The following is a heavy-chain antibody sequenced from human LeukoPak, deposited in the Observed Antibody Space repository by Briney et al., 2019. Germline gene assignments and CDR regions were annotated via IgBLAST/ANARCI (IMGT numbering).Heavy chain of an antibody. V-gene: IGHV1-46*01. D-gene: IGHD3-10*01. CDR1: GHTFTSYY. J-gene: IGHJ5*02. CDR3: ARVGYYGSGRKNWFDP. Sequence: ASVKVSCTASGHTFTSYYMHWVRQAPGQGLEWMGIINPSGGSTSYAQKFQGRVTMTRDTSTSTVYMELSSLRSEDTAVYYCARVGYYGSGRKNWFDPWGQGTLVTVSS. CDR2: INPSGGST.